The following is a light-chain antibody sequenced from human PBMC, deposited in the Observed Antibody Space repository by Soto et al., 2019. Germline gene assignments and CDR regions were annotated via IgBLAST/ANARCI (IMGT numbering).Light chain of an antibody. CDR2: STN. CDR3: VLYMGSGYWV. V-gene: IGLV8-61*01. CDR1: SGSVSTSYY. Sequence: QTVVTQEPSFSVSPGGTVTLTCGLSSGSVSTSYYPSWYQQTPGQAPRTLIHSTNTRSSGVPDRFSGSILGNKAALTITGAQADDESDYYCVLYMGSGYWVFGGGTKITVL. J-gene: IGLJ3*02.